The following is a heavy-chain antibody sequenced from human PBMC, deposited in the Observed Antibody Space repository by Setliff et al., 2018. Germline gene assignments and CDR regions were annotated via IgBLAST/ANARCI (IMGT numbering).Heavy chain of an antibody. CDR1: GYTFTSYY. D-gene: IGHD5-12*01. Sequence: GASVKVSCKASGYTFTSYYMHWVRQATGQGLEWMGWMNPNSGNTGYAQKFQGRVTITRDTSASTAYMELSSLRSEDTAVYYCARDMGIVATINYFDYWGQGTLVTVSS. CDR2: MNPNSGNT. J-gene: IGHJ4*02. V-gene: IGHV1-8*03. CDR3: ARDMGIVATINYFDY.